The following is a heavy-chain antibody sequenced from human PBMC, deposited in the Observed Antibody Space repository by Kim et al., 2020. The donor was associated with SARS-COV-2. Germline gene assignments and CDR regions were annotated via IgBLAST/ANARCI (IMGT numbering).Heavy chain of an antibody. V-gene: IGHV4-4*07. J-gene: IGHJ3*02. CDR3: AREQHSNYYDSSGYYGRLVGAFVI. CDR1: GGSISSYY. Sequence: SETLSLTCTVSGGSISSYYWSWIRQPAGKGLEWIGRIYTSGSTNYNPSLKSRVTMSVDTSKNQFSLKLSSVTAADTAVYYCAREQHSNYYDSSGYYGRLVGAFVIGGQGTMVTVSS. D-gene: IGHD3-22*01. CDR2: IYTSGST.